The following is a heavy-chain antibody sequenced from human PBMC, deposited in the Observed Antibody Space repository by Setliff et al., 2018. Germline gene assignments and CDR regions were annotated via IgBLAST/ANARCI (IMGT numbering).Heavy chain of an antibody. CDR3: ARAGLAAAGRKGVFDH. Sequence: GASVKVSCKTSGYSFTSHYMHWVRQAPGQGLEWMGIINPGGLSSSSTQKFEGRVTMTRDTSTSTVYMELNSLTSDDTAMYYCARAGLAAAGRKGVFDHWGQGTLVTVSS. J-gene: IGHJ4*02. V-gene: IGHV1-46*01. CDR1: GYSFTSHY. CDR2: INPGGLSS. D-gene: IGHD6-25*01.